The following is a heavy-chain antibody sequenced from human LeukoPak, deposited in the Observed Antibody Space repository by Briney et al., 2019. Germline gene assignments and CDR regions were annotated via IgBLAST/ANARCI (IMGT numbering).Heavy chain of an antibody. CDR3: ARLGDSSGPPPHYYYYYYMDV. V-gene: IGHV4-59*05. CDR1: GGSISSYY. D-gene: IGHD3-22*01. CDR2: IYYSGST. Sequence: PSETLSLTCTVSGGSISSYYWSWIRQPPGKGLEWIGSIYYSGSTYYNPSLKSRVTISVDTSKNQFSLELSSVTAADTAVYYCARLGDSSGPPPHYYYYYYMDVWGKGTTVTVSS. J-gene: IGHJ6*03.